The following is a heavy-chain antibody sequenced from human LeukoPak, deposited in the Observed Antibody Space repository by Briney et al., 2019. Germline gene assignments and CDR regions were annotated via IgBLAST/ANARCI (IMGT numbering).Heavy chain of an antibody. J-gene: IGHJ4*02. Sequence: GGSLRLSCAASGFSFSTYGMHWVRQSPGKGLEWVGFIRSEESNQYYGDSVKGRFTISRDNSKNTLYLQMSSLRTEDTSLYYCARDPRGPTGYDSPSRDTFDYWGQGTLVTVSS. V-gene: IGHV3-30*02. CDR2: IRSEESNQ. D-gene: IGHD3-22*01. CDR1: GFSFSTYG. CDR3: ARDPRGPTGYDSPSRDTFDY.